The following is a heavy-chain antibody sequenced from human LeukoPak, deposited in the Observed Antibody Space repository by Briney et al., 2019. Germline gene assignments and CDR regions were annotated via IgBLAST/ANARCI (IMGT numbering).Heavy chain of an antibody. CDR3: ARGAGSLDY. V-gene: IGHV4-59*01. Sequence: SETLSLTCTVSCGSISSYYWSWIRQPPGKGLEWIGYIYYSGSSNYNPSLKSRVTISVDTPKNQFSLKLSSVTAADTAVYYCARGAGSLDYWGQGTLVTVSS. D-gene: IGHD3-10*01. CDR2: IYYSGSS. J-gene: IGHJ4*02. CDR1: CGSISSYY.